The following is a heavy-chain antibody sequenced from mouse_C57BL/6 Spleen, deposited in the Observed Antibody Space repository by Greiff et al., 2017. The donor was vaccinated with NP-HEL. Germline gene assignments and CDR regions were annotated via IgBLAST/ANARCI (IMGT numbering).Heavy chain of an antibody. D-gene: IGHD3-2*02. V-gene: IGHV3-6*01. CDR2: ISYDGSN. CDR3: ARGGYADAMDY. J-gene: IGHJ4*01. CDR1: GYSITSGYY. Sequence: EVQLQQSGPGLVKPSQSLSLTCSVTGYSITSGYYWNWIRQFPGNKLEWMGYISYDGSNNYNPSLKNRISITRDTSKNQFFLKLNSVTTEDTATYYCARGGYADAMDYWGQGTSVTVSS.